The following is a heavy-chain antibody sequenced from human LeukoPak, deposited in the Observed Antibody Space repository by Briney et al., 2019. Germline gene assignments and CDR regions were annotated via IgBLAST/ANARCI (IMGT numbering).Heavy chain of an antibody. CDR1: GYTFTSYG. Sequence: GASVKVSCKASGYTFTSYGISWVRQAPGQGLEWMGWISAYNGNTNYAQKLQGRVTMTTDTSTSTAYMELRSLRSDDTAVYYCARDLFARRTTIFGVVPGYWGQGTLVTVSS. D-gene: IGHD3-3*01. CDR3: ARDLFARRTTIFGVVPGY. J-gene: IGHJ4*02. CDR2: ISAYNGNT. V-gene: IGHV1-18*01.